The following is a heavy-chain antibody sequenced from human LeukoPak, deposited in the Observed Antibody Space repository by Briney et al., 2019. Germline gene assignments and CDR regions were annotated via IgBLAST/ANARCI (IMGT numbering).Heavy chain of an antibody. Sequence: SVKVSCKASGGTFSSYAISWVRQAPGQGLEWMGGIIPIFGTANYAQKFQGRVTITADESTSTAYMELSSLRSEDTAVYYCARGLQETLAWLKALSAFDIWGQGTMVTVSS. CDR1: GGTFSSYA. V-gene: IGHV1-69*13. CDR3: ARGLQETLAWLKALSAFDI. D-gene: IGHD5-24*01. J-gene: IGHJ3*02. CDR2: IIPIFGTA.